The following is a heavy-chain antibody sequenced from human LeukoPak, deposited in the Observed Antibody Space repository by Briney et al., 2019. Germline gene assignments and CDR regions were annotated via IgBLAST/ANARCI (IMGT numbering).Heavy chain of an antibody. CDR1: GFTFSSYW. CDR2: IKKDGSEK. D-gene: IGHD3-10*01. V-gene: IGHV3-7*01. Sequence: PGGSLRLSCAASGFTFSSYWMSWVRQAPGKGLEWVANIKKDGSEKYYVDSVKGRFTISRDNAKTSLYLQMNSLRAEDTAVYYCARGWFGESELDVWGKGTTVTVSS. CDR3: ARGWFGESELDV. J-gene: IGHJ6*04.